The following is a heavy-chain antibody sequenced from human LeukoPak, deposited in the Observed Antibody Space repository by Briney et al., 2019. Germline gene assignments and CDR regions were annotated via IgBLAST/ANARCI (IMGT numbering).Heavy chain of an antibody. D-gene: IGHD3-22*01. CDR1: GGSISSYY. CDR2: IYYSGST. Sequence: PSETLSVTCTVSGGSISSYYWSWIRQPPGKGLEWIGYIYYSGSTNYNPSLKSRVTISVDTSKNQFSLKLSSVTAADTAVYYCARSDSSGYYSGFWYFDLWGRGTLVTVSS. J-gene: IGHJ2*01. V-gene: IGHV4-59*01. CDR3: ARSDSSGYYSGFWYFDL.